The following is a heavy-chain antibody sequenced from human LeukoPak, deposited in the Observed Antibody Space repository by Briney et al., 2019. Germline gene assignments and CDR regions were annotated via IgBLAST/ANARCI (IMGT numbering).Heavy chain of an antibody. J-gene: IGHJ4*02. CDR3: AREGYYDSSGSLDY. CDR1: GFTFSSYG. CDR2: IWYDGSNK. D-gene: IGHD3-22*01. V-gene: IGHV3-33*01. Sequence: GRSLRLPCAASGFTFSSYGMHWVRQAPGKGLEWVAVIWYDGSNKYYADSVKGRFTISRDNSKNTLYLQMNSLRAEDTAVYYCAREGYYDSSGSLDYWGQGTLVTVSS.